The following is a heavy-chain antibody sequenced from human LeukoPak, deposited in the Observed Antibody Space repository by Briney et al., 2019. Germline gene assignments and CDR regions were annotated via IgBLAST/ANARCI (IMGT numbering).Heavy chain of an antibody. CDR1: GFTFSTYT. Sequence: GGSLRLSCAASGFTFSTYTMSWVRQAPGKGLEWVAAIRGSGGSTYYADSVKGRFTISRDDSKNTLYLQMNSLRAEDTAVYYCAKDKYSSNWFYLDYWGQGTLVTVSS. CDR3: AKDKYSSNWFYLDY. CDR2: IRGSGGST. V-gene: IGHV3-23*01. D-gene: IGHD6-13*01. J-gene: IGHJ4*02.